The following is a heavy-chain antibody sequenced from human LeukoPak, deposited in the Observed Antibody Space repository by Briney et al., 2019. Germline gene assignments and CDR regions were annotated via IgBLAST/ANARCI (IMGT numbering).Heavy chain of an antibody. J-gene: IGHJ4*02. D-gene: IGHD3-16*01. V-gene: IGHV3-7*01. CDR1: GFTFSNNW. CDR3: ARGGGVHAH. Sequence: GGSLRLSCAASGFTFSNNWMSWVRQAPGKGLEWVANIKQVGSEKYYVDSVKGRFTISRDNAKNSLYLQMNSLRAEDTAVYYCARGGGVHAHWGQGTLVTVSS. CDR2: IKQVGSEK.